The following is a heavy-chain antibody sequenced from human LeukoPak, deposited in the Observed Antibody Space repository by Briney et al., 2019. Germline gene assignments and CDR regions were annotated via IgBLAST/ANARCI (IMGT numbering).Heavy chain of an antibody. D-gene: IGHD2/OR15-2a*01. CDR1: GGSISSGGYS. Sequence: SETLSLTCAVSGGSISSGGYSWSWIRQPPGKGLEWIGYIYHSGSTYYNPSLKSRVTISVDRSKNQFSLKLSSVTAADTAVYYCARGNNYYYGMDVWGQGTTVTVSS. J-gene: IGHJ6*02. CDR3: ARGNNYYYGMDV. CDR2: IYHSGST. V-gene: IGHV4-30-2*01.